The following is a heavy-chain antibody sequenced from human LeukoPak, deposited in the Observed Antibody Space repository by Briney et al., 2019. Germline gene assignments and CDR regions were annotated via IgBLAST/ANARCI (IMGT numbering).Heavy chain of an antibody. Sequence: ASVKVSCKASGYTFTGYYMHWVRQAPGQGLEWMGWINPNSGGTNCAQKFQGRVTMTRDTSISTAYMELSRLRSDDTAVYYCARGPVVVAATPGSTYFDYWGQGTLVTVSS. CDR2: INPNSGGT. CDR3: ARGPVVVAATPGSTYFDY. V-gene: IGHV1-2*02. D-gene: IGHD2-15*01. J-gene: IGHJ4*02. CDR1: GYTFTGYY.